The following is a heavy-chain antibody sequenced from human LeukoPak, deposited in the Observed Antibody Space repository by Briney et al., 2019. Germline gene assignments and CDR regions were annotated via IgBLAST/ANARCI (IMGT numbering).Heavy chain of an antibody. V-gene: IGHV4-59*08. CDR2: IYYSGST. CDR3: ARHVNRGGIAAH. Sequence: SETLSLTCTVSGGSISIYYWSWIRQPPGKGLEWIGYIYYSGSTNYNPSLKSRVTISVDTSKNQFSLKLSSVTAADTAVYYCARHVNRGGIAAHWGQGTLVTVSS. D-gene: IGHD6-13*01. J-gene: IGHJ4*02. CDR1: GGSISIYY.